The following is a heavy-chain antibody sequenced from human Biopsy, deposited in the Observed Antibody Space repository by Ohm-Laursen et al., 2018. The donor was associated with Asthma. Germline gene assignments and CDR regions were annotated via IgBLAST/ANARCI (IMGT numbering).Heavy chain of an antibody. CDR2: INSVFGTT. CDR3: ARKAESCICRTCYSLGF. V-gene: IGHV1-69*05. Sequence: SSVKVSCKSLGGTFNTYVIGWVRQAPGQGLEWMGGINSVFGTTTYPQKFQDRVTITTDDSTSTVYMELSSLRSDDTAVYYCARKAESCICRTCYSLGFWGQGTLVPFPS. CDR1: GGTFNTYV. J-gene: IGHJ4*02. D-gene: IGHD2-15*01.